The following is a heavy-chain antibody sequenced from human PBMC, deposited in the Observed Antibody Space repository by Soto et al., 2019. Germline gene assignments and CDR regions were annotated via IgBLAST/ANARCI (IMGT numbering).Heavy chain of an antibody. CDR2: ISGSGGST. CDR1: GFTFSSYV. J-gene: IGHJ5*02. Sequence: EVQLLESGGGLVQPGGSLRLSCAASGFTFSSYVMSWVRQAPGKGLEWVSAISGSGGSTYYADSVKGRFTISRDNSKNTLYLQMNSLRAEDTAVYYCVFERGYSSPYNWFDPWGQGTLVTVSS. V-gene: IGHV3-23*01. D-gene: IGHD6-19*01. CDR3: VFERGYSSPYNWFDP.